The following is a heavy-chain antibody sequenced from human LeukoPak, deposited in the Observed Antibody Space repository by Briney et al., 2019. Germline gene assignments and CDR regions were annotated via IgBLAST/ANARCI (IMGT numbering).Heavy chain of an antibody. J-gene: IGHJ6*03. Sequence: SETLSLTCTVSAGSIISYYWSWIRQPPRKRLEWIGYIYYSGSTNYNPSLKSRVTISVHTSKNQFSLNLSSVTAADTAVYYCARARVTTGDYYYYMDVWGKGTTVTVSS. CDR3: ARARVTTGDYYYYMDV. D-gene: IGHD4-11*01. CDR2: IYYSGST. V-gene: IGHV4-59*08. CDR1: AGSIISYY.